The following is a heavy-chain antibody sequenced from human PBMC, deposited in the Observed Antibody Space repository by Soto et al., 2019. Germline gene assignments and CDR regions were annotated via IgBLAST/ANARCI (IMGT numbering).Heavy chain of an antibody. J-gene: IGHJ6*03. Sequence: SETLSLTCAVYGGSFSGYYWSWIRQPPGKGLEWIGEINHSGSTNYNPSLKSRVTISVDTSKNQFSLKLSSVTAADTAVYYCARATGDDFWSGYYHYYYYYYMDVWGKGTTVTVSS. CDR3: ARATGDDFWSGYYHYYYYYYMDV. CDR2: INHSGST. CDR1: GGSFSGYY. V-gene: IGHV4-34*01. D-gene: IGHD3-3*01.